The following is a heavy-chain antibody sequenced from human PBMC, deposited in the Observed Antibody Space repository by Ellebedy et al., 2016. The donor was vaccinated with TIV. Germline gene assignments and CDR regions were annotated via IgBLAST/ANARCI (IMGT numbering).Heavy chain of an antibody. V-gene: IGHV5-51*01. CDR3: ARSSGGSFDY. CDR2: IYPADSDT. Sequence: GGSLRLXCKGSGYSFSRYWLGWVRQMPGKGLEWMGIIYPADSDTRYSPSFQGQVTISADKSITTDYLQWSSLKASDTAMYYCARSSGGSFDYWGQGTLVTVSS. J-gene: IGHJ4*02. D-gene: IGHD3-10*01. CDR1: GYSFSRYW.